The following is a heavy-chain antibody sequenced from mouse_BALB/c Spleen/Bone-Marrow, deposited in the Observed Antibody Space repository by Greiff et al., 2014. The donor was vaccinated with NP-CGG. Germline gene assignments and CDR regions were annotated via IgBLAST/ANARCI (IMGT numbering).Heavy chain of an antibody. CDR3: ARFPFYYGSSFSYFDY. D-gene: IGHD1-1*01. CDR1: GYTFTSYW. Sequence: DLVKPGASVKLSCKASGYTFTSYWINWIKQRPGQGLEWIGRIAPGSGSTYYNEMFKGKATLTVDTSSSTAYIQXXXXXXXXXXVYFCARFPFYYGSSFSYFDYWGQGTTLTVSS. J-gene: IGHJ2*01. V-gene: IGHV1S41*01. CDR2: IAPGSGST.